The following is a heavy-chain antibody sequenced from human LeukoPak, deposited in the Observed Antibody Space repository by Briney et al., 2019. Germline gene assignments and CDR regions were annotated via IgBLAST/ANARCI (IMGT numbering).Heavy chain of an antibody. CDR2: LYSGSTT. V-gene: IGHV3-53*01. J-gene: IGHJ4*02. CDR3: AKQVGRIALFEH. D-gene: IGHD6-13*01. Sequence: TGGPLRLFCAVCGFSDSSNYVRWVRQAPGKGLEWVSALYSGSTTYYADSVKGRFTISGDNSKNTLYLEMNSLRVEDTAVYYCAKQVGRIALFEHWGQGTLVTVSS. CDR1: GFSDSSNY.